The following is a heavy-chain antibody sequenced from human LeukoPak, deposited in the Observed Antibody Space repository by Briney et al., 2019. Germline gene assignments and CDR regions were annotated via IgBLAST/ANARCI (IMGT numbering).Heavy chain of an antibody. CDR3: AKDDWWERLFPQGVDY. D-gene: IGHD1-26*01. Sequence: PGRSLRLSCAASGFTFSSYGMHWVRQAPGKGLEWVSVISYDGSNKYYADSVKGRFTISRDNSKYTLYLQMTSLRAEDTAGYYCAKDDWWERLFPQGVDYWGRGTLVTVSS. CDR2: ISYDGSNK. J-gene: IGHJ4*02. CDR1: GFTFSSYG. V-gene: IGHV3-30*18.